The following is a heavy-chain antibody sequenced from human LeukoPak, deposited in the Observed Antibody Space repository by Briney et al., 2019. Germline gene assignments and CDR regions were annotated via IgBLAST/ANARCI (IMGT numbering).Heavy chain of an antibody. J-gene: IGHJ4*02. D-gene: IGHD3-22*01. CDR2: FDPEDGET. V-gene: IGHV1-24*01. Sequence: ASVKVSCKVSGYTLTELSMHWVRQAPGKGLEWMGGFDPEDGETIYAQKFQGRVTMTEDTSTDTAYMELSSLRSEDTAVYYCATGDSSGYLRGGYFDYWGQGTLVTVSS. CDR3: ATGDSSGYLRGGYFDY. CDR1: GYTLTELS.